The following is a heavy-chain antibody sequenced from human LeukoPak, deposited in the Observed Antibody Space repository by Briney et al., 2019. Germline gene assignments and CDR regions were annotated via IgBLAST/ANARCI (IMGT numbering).Heavy chain of an antibody. CDR1: GFTFSSYA. CDR2: ISYDGSNK. Sequence: PGGSLRLSCAASGFTFSSYAMHWVRQAPGKGLEWVAVISYDGSNKYYADSVKGRFTISRDNSKNTLYLQMSSLRAEDTAVYYCAREGVAENAFDIWGQGTMVTVSS. J-gene: IGHJ3*02. V-gene: IGHV3-30-3*01. CDR3: AREGVAENAFDI. D-gene: IGHD2-15*01.